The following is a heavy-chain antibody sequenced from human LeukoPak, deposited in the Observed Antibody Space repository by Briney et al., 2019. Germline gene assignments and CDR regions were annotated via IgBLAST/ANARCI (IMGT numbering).Heavy chain of an antibody. CDR2: INCSRST. V-gene: IGHV4-31*03. J-gene: IGHJ4*02. CDR3: ARGRVTAPRTYYFDY. D-gene: IGHD2-21*02. Sequence: SQTLSLTCTVSGGSISSCGYYWSWHRQHPGRDLEWIVYINCSRSTYYNPSLRSRITISVDTSKNQFSLKLSSVTAADTAVYYCARGRVTAPRTYYFDYWGQGTLVTVSS. CDR1: GGSISSCGYY.